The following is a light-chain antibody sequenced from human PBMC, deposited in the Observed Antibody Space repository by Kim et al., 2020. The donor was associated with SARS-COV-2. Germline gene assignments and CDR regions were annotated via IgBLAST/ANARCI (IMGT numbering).Light chain of an antibody. Sequence: QSVLTQPPSTSAAAGQKVTISCSGSTSNIGNNYVSWYQHLPGTAPKLLIYDNSKRPSGIPARFSGSKSGTSATLGITGLQPGEEADYYCGAWDGGLSAAWVFGGGTKLTVL. CDR1: TSNIGNNY. CDR3: GAWDGGLSAAWV. V-gene: IGLV1-51*01. J-gene: IGLJ3*02. CDR2: DNS.